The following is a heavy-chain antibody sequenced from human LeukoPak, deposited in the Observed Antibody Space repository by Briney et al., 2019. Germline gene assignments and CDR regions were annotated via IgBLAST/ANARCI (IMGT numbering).Heavy chain of an antibody. CDR2: ISYDGSNK. J-gene: IGHJ6*02. CDR1: GFTFSSYA. CDR3: AREFRAAGPGAYGMDV. V-gene: IGHV3-30-3*01. D-gene: IGHD1-1*01. Sequence: PGGSLRLSCAASGFTFSSYAMHWVRQAPGKGLEWVAVISYDGSNKYYADSVKGRFTISRDNSKNTLYLQMNSLRAEDTAVYYCAREFRAAGPGAYGMDVWGQGTTVTVSS.